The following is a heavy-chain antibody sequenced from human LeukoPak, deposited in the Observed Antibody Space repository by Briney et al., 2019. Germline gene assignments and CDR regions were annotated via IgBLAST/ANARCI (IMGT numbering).Heavy chain of an antibody. CDR3: ARVGSSGWPKFDY. CDR2: IYYSGST. CDR1: GGSISSYY. D-gene: IGHD6-19*01. J-gene: IGHJ4*02. V-gene: IGHV4-59*01. Sequence: SETLSLTCTVSGGSISSYYWSWIRQPPGKGLEWIGYIYYSGSTNYNPSLKSRVTISVDTSKNQFSLKLSSVTAADTAVYYCARVGSSGWPKFDYWGQGTLVTVSS.